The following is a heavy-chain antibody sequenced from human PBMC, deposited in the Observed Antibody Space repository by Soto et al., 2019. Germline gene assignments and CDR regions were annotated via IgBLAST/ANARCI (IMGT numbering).Heavy chain of an antibody. CDR2: IYPGDSDT. V-gene: IGHV5-51*01. J-gene: IGHJ6*02. CDR1: GYSFTSYW. Sequence: GESLKISCKGSGYSFTSYWIGWVRQMPGKGLKWMGIIYPGDSDTRYSPSFQGQVTISADKSISTAYLQWSSLKASDTAMYYCARLRVDTAMVPTYYYYGMDVWGQGTTVTVSS. CDR3: ARLRVDTAMVPTYYYYGMDV. D-gene: IGHD5-18*01.